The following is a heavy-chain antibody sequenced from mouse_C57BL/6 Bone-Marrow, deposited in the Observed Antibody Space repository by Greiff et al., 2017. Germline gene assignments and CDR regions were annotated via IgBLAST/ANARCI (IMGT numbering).Heavy chain of an antibody. CDR3: ASNDGYDIFAY. CDR2: IDPSDSYT. Sequence: QVQLQQPGAELVMPGASVKLSCKASGYTFTSYWMHWVKQRPGQGLEWIGEIDPSDSYTNYNQKFKGKSTLTVDKYSSTAYMQLSSLTSEDSAVCYCASNDGYDIFAYWGQGTLVTVSA. CDR1: GYTFTSYW. V-gene: IGHV1-69*01. D-gene: IGHD2-3*01. J-gene: IGHJ3*01.